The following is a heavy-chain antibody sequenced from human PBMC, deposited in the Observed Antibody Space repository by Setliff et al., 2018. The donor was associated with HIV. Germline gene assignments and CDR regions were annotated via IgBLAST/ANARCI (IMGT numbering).Heavy chain of an antibody. CDR3: ARDVPWGDYNYYMDV. CDR2: ISYSGST. D-gene: IGHD3-16*01. CDR1: GFTFGSYA. Sequence: PGGSLRLSCAPSGFTFGSYAMSWVRQPPGKGLEWIGYISYSGSTNYNPSLKSRVTMSVDTSKNQFSLKLSSVTAADTAVYYCARDVPWGDYNYYMDVWGKGTTVTVSS. J-gene: IGHJ6*03. V-gene: IGHV4-59*12.